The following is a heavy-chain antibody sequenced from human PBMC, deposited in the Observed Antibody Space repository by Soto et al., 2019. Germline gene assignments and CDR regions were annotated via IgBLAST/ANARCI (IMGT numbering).Heavy chain of an antibody. CDR2: ISSSSSYI. Sequence: PGGSLRLSCAASGFTFSSYSMNWVRQAPGKGLEWVSSISSSSSYIYYADSVKGRFTISRDNAKNSLYLQMNSLRAEDTAVYYCASDVIAVAANAFDSSGQGIIVNV. CDR1: GFTFSSYS. D-gene: IGHD6-19*01. CDR3: ASDVIAVAANAFDS. V-gene: IGHV3-21*01. J-gene: IGHJ3*02.